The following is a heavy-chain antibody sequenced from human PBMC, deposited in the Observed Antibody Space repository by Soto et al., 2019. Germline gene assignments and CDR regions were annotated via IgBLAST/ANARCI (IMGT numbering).Heavy chain of an antibody. CDR2: IKQDGSDK. CDR3: VRSRYGGCFDF. Sequence: GGSLRLSCAASGLPFSSYWMTWVRQAPGKGLEWVANIKQDGSDKYYVDSVKGRFTISRDNAKDSLHLQINSLRAEDTAVYYCVRSRYGGCFDFWGQGTLVTVSS. V-gene: IGHV3-7*04. J-gene: IGHJ4*02. CDR1: GLPFSSYW. D-gene: IGHD4-17*01.